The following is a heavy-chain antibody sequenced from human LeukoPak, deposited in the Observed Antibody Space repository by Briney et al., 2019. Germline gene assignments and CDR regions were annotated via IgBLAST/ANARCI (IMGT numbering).Heavy chain of an antibody. J-gene: IGHJ6*03. CDR3: ARRSQWLDYYYYYYMDV. V-gene: IGHV1-46*01. Sequence: EASVKVSCKTSGYSFTSYNLHWVRQAPGQRLEWMGIIKPSGGNTNYAQKFQGRVTMTRDTSTSTVYMELSSLKSEDTAVYYCARRSQWLDYYYYYYMDVWGKGTTVTVSS. CDR2: IKPSGGNT. D-gene: IGHD6-19*01. CDR1: GYSFTSYN.